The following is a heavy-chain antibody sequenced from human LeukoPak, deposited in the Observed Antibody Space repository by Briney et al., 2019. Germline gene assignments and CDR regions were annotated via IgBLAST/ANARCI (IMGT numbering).Heavy chain of an antibody. D-gene: IGHD1-26*01. Sequence: GGSLRLSCAASGFTFSSYGMHWVRQAPGKGLEWVAFIRYDGSNKYYADSVKGRFTISRDNSKNTLYLQMNSLRAEDTSVYYCAKGSGWEVSYYYYYMDVWGKGTTVAISS. J-gene: IGHJ6*03. CDR1: GFTFSSYG. V-gene: IGHV3-30*02. CDR3: AKGSGWEVSYYYYYMDV. CDR2: IRYDGSNK.